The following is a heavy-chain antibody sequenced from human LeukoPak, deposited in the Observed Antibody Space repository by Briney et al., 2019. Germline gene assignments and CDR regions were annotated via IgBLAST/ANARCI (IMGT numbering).Heavy chain of an antibody. D-gene: IGHD2-21*02. CDR2: IYYSGST. CDR3: ARHLDGGDHFYFDY. CDR1: GGSFSGYY. J-gene: IGHJ4*02. Sequence: PSETLSLTCAVYGGSFSGYYCNWIRQPPGKGLEWIGYIYYSGSTNYNPSLKSRVTISVDTSKNQFSLKLSSVTAADTAVYYCARHLDGGDHFYFDYWGQGTLVTVSS. V-gene: IGHV4-59*08.